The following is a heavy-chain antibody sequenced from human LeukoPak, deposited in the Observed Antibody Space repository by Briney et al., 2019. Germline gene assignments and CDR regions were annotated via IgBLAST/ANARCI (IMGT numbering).Heavy chain of an antibody. D-gene: IGHD3-10*01. J-gene: IGHJ3*02. CDR2: IYYSGST. V-gene: IGHV4-39*07. Sequence: SETLSLTCTVSGGSISSGSYYWAWIRQPPGKGLEWIGIIYYSGSTHYNPSLKSRVTISVDTSKNQFSLKLSSVTAADTAVYYRARSAPHYFDAFDIWGQGTMVTVSS. CDR1: GGSISSGSYY. CDR3: ARSAPHYFDAFDI.